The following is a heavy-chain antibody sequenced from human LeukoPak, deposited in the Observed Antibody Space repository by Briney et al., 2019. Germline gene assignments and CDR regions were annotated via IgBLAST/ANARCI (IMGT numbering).Heavy chain of an antibody. CDR2: ISGSGGST. J-gene: IGHJ4*02. CDR1: GFTFSSYG. V-gene: IGHV3-23*01. Sequence: GGSLRLSCAASGFTFSSYGMSWVRQAPGKGLEWVSAISGSGGSTYYADSVKGRFTISRGNSKNTLYLQMNSLRAEDTAVYYCAKSIVGATLSGFDYWGQGTLVTVSS. CDR3: AKSIVGATLSGFDY. D-gene: IGHD1-26*01.